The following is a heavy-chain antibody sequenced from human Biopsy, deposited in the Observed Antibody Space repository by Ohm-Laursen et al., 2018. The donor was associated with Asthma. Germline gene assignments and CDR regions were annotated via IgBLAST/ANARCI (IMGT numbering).Heavy chain of an antibody. CDR1: GGSISSSSYY. Sequence: TLSLTCTVSGGSISSSSYYWGWIRRPPGKGLEFIGTIYYSGSTYYNPSLKSRVTLSVDAPKNQFSLKLTSVTAADTAVYYCVSPPGYWGQGTRVTVSS. J-gene: IGHJ4*02. CDR3: VSPPGY. CDR2: IYYSGST. V-gene: IGHV4-39*01.